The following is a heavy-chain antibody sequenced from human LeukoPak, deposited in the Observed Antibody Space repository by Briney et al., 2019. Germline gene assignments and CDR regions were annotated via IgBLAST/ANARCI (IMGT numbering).Heavy chain of an antibody. Sequence: GGSLRLSCAASGFTFSSYSMNWVRQAPGKGLEWVSSISSSSSYIYYADSVKGRFTISRDNAKNSLYLQMNSLRAEDTAVYYWARGPAAGLFDYWGQGTLVTVSS. D-gene: IGHD6-13*01. V-gene: IGHV3-21*01. J-gene: IGHJ4*02. CDR2: ISSSSSYI. CDR3: ARGPAAGLFDY. CDR1: GFTFSSYS.